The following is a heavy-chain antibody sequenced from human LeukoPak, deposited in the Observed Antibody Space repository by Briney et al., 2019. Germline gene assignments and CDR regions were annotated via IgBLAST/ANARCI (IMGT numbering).Heavy chain of an antibody. Sequence: ASVKVSCKASGYTFTSYGISWVRQAPGQGLEWMGWISAYNGNTNYAQKLQGRVTMTTDTSTSTAYMELRSLRSDDTAVYYCAREIAAAGNNWFDPWGQGTLVTVSS. D-gene: IGHD6-13*01. CDR3: AREIAAAGNNWFDP. J-gene: IGHJ5*02. CDR2: ISAYNGNT. CDR1: GYTFTSYG. V-gene: IGHV1-18*01.